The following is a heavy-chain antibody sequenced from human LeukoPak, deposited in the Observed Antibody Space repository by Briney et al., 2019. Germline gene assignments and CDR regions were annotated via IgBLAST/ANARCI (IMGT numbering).Heavy chain of an antibody. Sequence: SETLSLTCTVSGDSISNSRHYWSWIRQPAGKALEWIGRIYPSGNTNYNPSLKSRVTISVDTSKNQFSLKLSSVTAADTAVYYCARGRDRSSSWYYPAPNNNWFDPWGQGTLVTVSS. V-gene: IGHV4-61*02. CDR2: IYPSGNT. CDR1: GDSISNSRHY. J-gene: IGHJ5*02. D-gene: IGHD6-13*01. CDR3: ARGRDRSSSWYYPAPNNNWFDP.